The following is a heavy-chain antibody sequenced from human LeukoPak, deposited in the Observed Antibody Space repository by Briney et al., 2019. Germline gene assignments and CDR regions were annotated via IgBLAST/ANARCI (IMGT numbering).Heavy chain of an antibody. CDR1: GGSFSGYY. CDR2: INHSGST. Sequence: SETLSLTCAVYGGSFSGYYWSWIRQPPGKGLEWIGEINHSGSTNYNPSLKSRVTISVDTSKNQFSLKLSSVTAADTAVYYCARGGGIAAAGTEFHPWGQGTLVTVSS. V-gene: IGHV4-34*01. J-gene: IGHJ5*02. D-gene: IGHD6-13*01. CDR3: ARGGGIAAAGTEFHP.